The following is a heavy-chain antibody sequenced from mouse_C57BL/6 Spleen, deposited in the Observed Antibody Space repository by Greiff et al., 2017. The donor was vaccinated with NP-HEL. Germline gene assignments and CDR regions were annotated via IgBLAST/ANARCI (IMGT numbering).Heavy chain of an antibody. D-gene: IGHD1-1*01. CDR2: INPNNGGT. Sequence: EVQLQQSGPELVKPGASVTITCTASGYTFTDYNMDWVQQSHGKSLEWIGDINPNNGGTIYNQMLKGQATFTVDKSSSTAYMVFRSMTCEDTAVYYCARRGCGSSYAFAYWGQGTLVTVSA. V-gene: IGHV1-18*01. CDR1: GYTFTDYN. J-gene: IGHJ3*01. CDR3: ARRGCGSSYAFAY.